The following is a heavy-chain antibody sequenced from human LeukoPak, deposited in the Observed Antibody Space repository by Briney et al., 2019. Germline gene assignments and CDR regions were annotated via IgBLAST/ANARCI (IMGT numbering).Heavy chain of an antibody. CDR1: GGSVSSGSYS. J-gene: IGHJ4*02. CDR3: ARASTTVVTRVSYFDY. CDR2: IYHSGST. Sequence: SETLSLTCTVSGGSVSSGSYSWSRIRQPPGKGLEWIGYIYHSGSTYYNPSLKSRVTISVDRSKNQFSLKLSSVTAADAAVYYCARASTTVVTRVSYFDYWGQGTLVTVSS. D-gene: IGHD4-23*01. V-gene: IGHV4-30-2*01.